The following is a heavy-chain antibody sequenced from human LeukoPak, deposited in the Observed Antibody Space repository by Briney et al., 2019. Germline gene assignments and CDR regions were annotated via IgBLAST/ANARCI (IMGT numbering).Heavy chain of an antibody. J-gene: IGHJ4*02. CDR3: ARSRIRQPVGAAGY. CDR2: IYTNGST. V-gene: IGHV4-4*07. CDR1: GGSISGYY. D-gene: IGHD1-26*01. Sequence: PSETLSLTCTVSGGSISGYYWSWIRQPAGKGLEWIGRIYTNGSTNYNPSLKSRVTMSLDTSKNQFSLKLNSVTAADTAVYYCARSRIRQPVGAAGYWGQGTLVTVSS.